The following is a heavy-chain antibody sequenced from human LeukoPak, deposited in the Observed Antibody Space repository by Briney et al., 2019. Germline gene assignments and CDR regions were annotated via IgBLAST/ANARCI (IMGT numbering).Heavy chain of an antibody. D-gene: IGHD6-6*01. CDR2: IYTSGST. Sequence: SETLSLTCTVSGGSISSGSYYWSWIRQPAGKGLEWIGRIYTSGSTNYNPSLKSRVTISVDTSKNQFSLKLSSVTAADTAMYYCARSSSTGYDWFDPWGQGTLVTVSS. CDR1: GGSISSGSYY. J-gene: IGHJ5*02. V-gene: IGHV4-61*02. CDR3: ARSSSTGYDWFDP.